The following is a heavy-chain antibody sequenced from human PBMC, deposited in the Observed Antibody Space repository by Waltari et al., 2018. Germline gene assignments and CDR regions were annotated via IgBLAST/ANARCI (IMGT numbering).Heavy chain of an antibody. J-gene: IGHJ6*02. CDR2: ISAYNGNT. D-gene: IGHD3-3*01. CDR3: ARDWRGSEVLRFLEWLPAYYYYGMDV. CDR1: GYTFTSYG. V-gene: IGHV1-18*01. Sequence: QVQLVQSGAEVKKPGASVKVSCKASGYTFTSYGISWVRQAPGQGLEWMGWISAYNGNTNYAQQLQGRVTMTTDTSTSTAYMELRSLRSDDTAVYYCARDWRGSEVLRFLEWLPAYYYYGMDVWGQGTTVTVSS.